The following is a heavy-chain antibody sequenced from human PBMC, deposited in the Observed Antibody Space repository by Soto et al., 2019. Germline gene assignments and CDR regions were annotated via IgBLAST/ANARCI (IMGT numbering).Heavy chain of an antibody. J-gene: IGHJ4*02. CDR2: IYYSGST. CDR3: ARLGGFHQAFDS. CDR1: DGSIRSYY. V-gene: IGHV4-59*08. Sequence: SETLSLTCTVSDGSIRSYYWSWIRQPPGKGLEWIGNIYYSGSTNYNPSLKSRVAISVYRSKNQFSLKPTSLTAADTAVYYCARLGGFHQAFDSWGQGTLVTVSS. D-gene: IGHD2-15*01.